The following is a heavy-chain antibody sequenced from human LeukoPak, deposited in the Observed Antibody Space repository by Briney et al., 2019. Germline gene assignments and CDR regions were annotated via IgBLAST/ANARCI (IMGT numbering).Heavy chain of an antibody. CDR1: GFSVSNNY. CDR2: VYSGGDT. D-gene: IGHD1-14*01. J-gene: IGHJ6*04. V-gene: IGHV3-53*01. Sequence: GGSLRLSCAASGFSVSNNYVSWVRQAPGKGLEWISAVYSGGDTYYIESVKGRFTISRDNSKNTIHVQMNGLTPKDTAMYYCARDSTGASVWGKGTTVTVSS. CDR3: ARDSTGASV.